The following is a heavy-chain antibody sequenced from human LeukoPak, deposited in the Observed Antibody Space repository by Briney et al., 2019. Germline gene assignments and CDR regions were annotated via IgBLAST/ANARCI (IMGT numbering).Heavy chain of an antibody. D-gene: IGHD1-26*01. V-gene: IGHV4-61*02. CDR3: AREGGSYLPNWFDP. J-gene: IGHJ5*02. CDR2: IYTSGST. Sequence: PSETLSLTYTVSGGSISSGSYYWSWIRQPAGKGLEWIGRIYTSGSTNYNPSLKSRVTISVDTSKNQFSLKLSSVTAADTAVYYCAREGGSYLPNWFDPWGQGTLVTVSS. CDR1: GGSISSGSYY.